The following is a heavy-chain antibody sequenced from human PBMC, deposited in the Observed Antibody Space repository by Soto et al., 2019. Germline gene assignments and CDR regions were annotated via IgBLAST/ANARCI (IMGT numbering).Heavy chain of an antibody. V-gene: IGHV4-4*02. D-gene: IGHD6-25*01. CDR1: GGSISSSNW. CDR3: ARYSSEYYFDY. CDR2: ISRSGGT. Sequence: QVQLQESGPGLVKPWETLSLTCAVSGGSISSSNWWSWVRQPPGKGLEWIGEISRSGGTNYNPSLKSRVTISLDKSRNQFSLNLSSVTAADTAVYFCARYSSEYYFDYWGQGILVTVSS. J-gene: IGHJ4*02.